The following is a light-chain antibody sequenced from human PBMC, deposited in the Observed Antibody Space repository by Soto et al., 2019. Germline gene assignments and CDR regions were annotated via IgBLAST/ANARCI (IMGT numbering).Light chain of an antibody. CDR3: SSYGGSNNLL. Sequence: QSALTQPPSASGSPGESVTISCTGTSRDIGGYDFVSWYQQHPGKAPKLMIYDVFKRPSGVPARFSGSKSGNTASLTVSGLQADDEADYYCSSYGGSNNLLFGGGTKLTVL. CDR2: DVF. V-gene: IGLV2-8*01. J-gene: IGLJ2*01. CDR1: SRDIGGYDF.